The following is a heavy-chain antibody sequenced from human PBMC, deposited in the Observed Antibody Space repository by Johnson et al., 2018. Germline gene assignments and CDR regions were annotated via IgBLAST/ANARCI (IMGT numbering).Heavy chain of an antibody. CDR1: GGTFSSYT. V-gene: IGHV1-69*08. Sequence: QVQLVQSGAEVKKPGSSVKVSCKASGGTFSSYTISWVRQAPGQGIEWMGRIIPILGIANYAQKFQGRVTITADNSTSTAYMELSSLRSEDTAVYYCPRDYLCGVILCYYYIDVWGKGPTVTVSS. J-gene: IGHJ6*03. D-gene: IGHD3-9*01. CDR2: IIPILGIA. CDR3: PRDYLCGVILCYYYIDV.